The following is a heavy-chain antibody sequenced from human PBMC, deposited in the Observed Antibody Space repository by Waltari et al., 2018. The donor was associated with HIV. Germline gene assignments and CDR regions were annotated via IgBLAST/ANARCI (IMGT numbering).Heavy chain of an antibody. J-gene: IGHJ4*02. CDR3: ARERYCSGGSCPFDY. CDR2: IYYSGST. Sequence: QLRLQESGPGLVNPSDTLSPPCPVSGGPIRSTSYHSGWTRQPPGKGLEWIGSIYYSGSTYYNPSLKSRVTISVDTSKNQFSLKLSSVTAADTAVYYCARERYCSGGSCPFDYWGQGTLVTVSS. V-gene: IGHV4-39*07. CDR1: GGPIRSTSYH. D-gene: IGHD2-15*01.